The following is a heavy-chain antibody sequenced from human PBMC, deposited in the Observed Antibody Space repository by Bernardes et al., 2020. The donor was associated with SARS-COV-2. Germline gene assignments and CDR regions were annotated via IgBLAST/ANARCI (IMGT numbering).Heavy chain of an antibody. CDR1: GFTLSSYW. CDR3: TRVIDGRAGTFDI. V-gene: IGHV3-74*01. CDR2: TNPDGTTT. J-gene: IGHJ3*02. Sequence: GSLRLSCAASGFTLSSYWIHWVRQAPGKGLVWVSRTNPDGTTTDYADFVKGRFTISRDTAKTTQFLQMNNLRAEDTAIYYCTRVIDGRAGTFDIWGHGTMVTVSS. D-gene: IGHD2-15*01.